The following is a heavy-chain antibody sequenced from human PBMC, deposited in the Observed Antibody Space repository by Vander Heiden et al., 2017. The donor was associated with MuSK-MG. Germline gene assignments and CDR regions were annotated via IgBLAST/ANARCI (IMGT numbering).Heavy chain of an antibody. CDR1: GGPFSSYA. V-gene: IGHV1-69*04. D-gene: IGHD3-22*01. Sequence: QVQLVQSGAEVKKPGSSVKVSCKASGGPFSSYAISWVRQAPGQGLEWMGRIIPILGIANYAQKFQGRVTITADKSTSTAYMELSSLRSEDTAVYYCAREEYYYDSSGESFDYWGQGTLVTVSS. CDR2: IIPILGIA. J-gene: IGHJ4*02. CDR3: AREEYYYDSSGESFDY.